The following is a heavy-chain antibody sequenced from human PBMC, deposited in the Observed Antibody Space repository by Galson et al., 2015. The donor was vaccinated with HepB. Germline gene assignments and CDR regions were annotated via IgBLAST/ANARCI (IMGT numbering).Heavy chain of an antibody. Sequence: SLRLSCAASGFTFSSYGMHWVRQAPGKGLEWVAVIWYDGSNKYYADSVKGRFTISRDNSKNTLYLQMNSLRAEDTAVYYCARGKDSSSWNLPLDYWGQGTLVTVSS. J-gene: IGHJ4*02. CDR1: GFTFSSYG. CDR3: ARGKDSSSWNLPLDY. V-gene: IGHV3-33*01. CDR2: IWYDGSNK. D-gene: IGHD6-13*01.